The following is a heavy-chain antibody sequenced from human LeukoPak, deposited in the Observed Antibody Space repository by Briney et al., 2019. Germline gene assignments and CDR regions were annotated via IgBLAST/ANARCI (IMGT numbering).Heavy chain of an antibody. V-gene: IGHV1-2*02. CDR3: ARKSGGVVPAAISWFDP. D-gene: IGHD2-2*01. J-gene: IGHJ5*02. Sequence: ASVKVSCKASGYTFTGYYMHWVRQAPGQGLEWMGWINPNSGGTNYAQKFQGRVTMTRDTSISTAYMELSRLRSDDTAVYYCARKSGGVVPAAISWFDPWGQGTLVTVSS. CDR2: INPNSGGT. CDR1: GYTFTGYY.